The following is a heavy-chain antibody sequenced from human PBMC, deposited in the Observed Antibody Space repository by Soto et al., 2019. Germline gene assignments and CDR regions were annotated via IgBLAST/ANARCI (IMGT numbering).Heavy chain of an antibody. V-gene: IGHV4-39*01. CDR2: IYYSGTT. D-gene: IGHD2-15*01. Sequence: QLQLQESGPGLVRPSETLSLTCTVSGGSISSSSYYWGWIRQPPGKGLEWIGSIYYSGTTYYNPSPNSRITLSVDTSKNPFAVQLSSVTAAATAVYYCASPRMAFYNWVDPWGPGTLVSVSS. J-gene: IGHJ5*02. CDR1: GGSISSSSYY. CDR3: ASPRMAFYNWVDP.